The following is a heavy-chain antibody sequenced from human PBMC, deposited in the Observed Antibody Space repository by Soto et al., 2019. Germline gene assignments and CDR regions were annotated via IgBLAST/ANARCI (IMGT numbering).Heavy chain of an antibody. Sequence: QVQLVQSGAEVKKPGSSVKVSCKASGGTFSSYAISWVRQAPGQGLEWMGGIIPIFGTANYAQKFQGRVTITADETTVTAYVELSSLRSEDTAVYYWAGHPPAVYYYGMDVWGQGTTVTVSS. CDR3: AGHPPAVYYYGMDV. CDR2: IIPIFGTA. CDR1: GGTFSSYA. J-gene: IGHJ6*02. V-gene: IGHV1-69*12.